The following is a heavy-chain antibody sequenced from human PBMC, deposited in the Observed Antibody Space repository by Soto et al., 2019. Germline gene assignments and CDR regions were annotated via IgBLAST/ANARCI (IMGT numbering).Heavy chain of an antibody. CDR3: TKYGPHNYFDP. CDR2: ISWDSDTI. J-gene: IGHJ5*02. V-gene: IGHV3-9*01. Sequence: GGSLRLSCVVSGFSFEDHAMHWVRQAPGKGLEWVSGISWDSDTIDYADSVKGRFTVSRDNAKNSLYLQMNSLRPEDTAFYYGTKYGPHNYFDPWGQGTLVTVSS. CDR1: GFSFEDHA.